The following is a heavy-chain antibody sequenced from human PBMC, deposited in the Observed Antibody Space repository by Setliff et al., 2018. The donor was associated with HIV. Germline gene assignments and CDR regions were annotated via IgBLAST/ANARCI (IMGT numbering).Heavy chain of an antibody. J-gene: IGHJ6*03. CDR2: MPSNREYK. D-gene: IGHD1-1*01. V-gene: IGHV3-23*01. CDR1: GFTFSRHA. CDR3: AKDGHDQDHYYHIDV. Sequence: GGSLRLSCTASGFTFSRHAMTWVRQAPGKGLEWVSTMPSNREYKIYADSVEGRFTISRDNNKNTLYLQMNSLRAEDTAVYYCAKDGHDQDHYYHIDVWGKGTTVTVSS.